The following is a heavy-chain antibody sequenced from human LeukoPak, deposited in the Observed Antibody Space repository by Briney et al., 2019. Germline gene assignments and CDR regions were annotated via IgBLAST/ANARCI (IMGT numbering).Heavy chain of an antibody. CDR3: AKDGDFWSGYPPGY. V-gene: IGHV3-21*01. D-gene: IGHD3-3*01. Sequence: GGSLRLSCAASGFTFSSCSMNWVRQAPGKGLEWVSSISSSSSYIYYADSVKGRFTISRDNAKNSLYLQMNSLRAEDTAVYYCAKDGDFWSGYPPGYWGQGTLVTVSS. CDR2: ISSSSSYI. J-gene: IGHJ4*02. CDR1: GFTFSSCS.